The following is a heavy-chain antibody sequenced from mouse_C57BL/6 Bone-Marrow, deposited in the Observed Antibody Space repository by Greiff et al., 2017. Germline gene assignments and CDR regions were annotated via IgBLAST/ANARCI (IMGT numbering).Heavy chain of an antibody. V-gene: IGHV14-4*01. CDR3: TGRQAWFAY. Sequence: VQLQQSGAELVRPGASVKLSCTASGFNIKDDYMHWVKQRPEQGLEWIGWIDPENGDTEYASKFQGKATITADTSSNTAYLQLSSLTSEDTAVYYCTGRQAWFAYWGQGTLVTVSA. D-gene: IGHD1-1*01. CDR1: GFNIKDDY. J-gene: IGHJ3*01. CDR2: IDPENGDT.